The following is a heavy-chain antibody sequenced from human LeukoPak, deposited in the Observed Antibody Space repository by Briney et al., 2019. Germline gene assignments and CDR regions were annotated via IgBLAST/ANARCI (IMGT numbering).Heavy chain of an antibody. Sequence: SETLSLTCTVSGGSISGSSYYWGWIRQPPGKGLEWIGSIYYSGSTYYDPSLKSRVTISADTSKNQFSLKLSSVTAADTAVYYCARHPVLRYLGTWGQGTLVTVSS. V-gene: IGHV4-39*01. CDR2: IYYSGST. J-gene: IGHJ5*02. D-gene: IGHD3-9*01. CDR3: ARHPVLRYLGT. CDR1: GGSISGSSYY.